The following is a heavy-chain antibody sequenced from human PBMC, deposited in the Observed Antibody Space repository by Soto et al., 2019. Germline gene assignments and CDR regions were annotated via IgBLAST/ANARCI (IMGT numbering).Heavy chain of an antibody. Sequence: SETLSLTCTVSGGSISSGDFYWSWVRQPPGKGLEWIGYIYYSGSTYYNTSIKSRVTISVDTTKNQFSLKLSSVTAADTAVYYCDRALDSSSWFSDYWGQGTLVTVSS. V-gene: IGHV4-30-4*01. D-gene: IGHD6-13*01. CDR2: IYYSGST. CDR1: GGSISSGDFY. CDR3: DRALDSSSWFSDY. J-gene: IGHJ4*02.